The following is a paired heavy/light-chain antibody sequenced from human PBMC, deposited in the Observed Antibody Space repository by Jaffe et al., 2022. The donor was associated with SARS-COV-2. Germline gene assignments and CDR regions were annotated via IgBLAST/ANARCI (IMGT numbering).Light chain of an antibody. Sequence: DIQMTQSPSSLSASVGDRVTITCRASQIISGYLNWYQQRPEKAPKLLIYAASTLQSGVPARFSGSGSGTDFTLTITNLQPDDFATYYCQQSYSAPLTFGGGTKVETK. CDR3: QQSYSAPLT. CDR1: QIISGY. V-gene: IGKV1-39*01. J-gene: IGKJ4*01. CDR2: AAS.
Heavy chain of an antibody. CDR3: ARDYSSSSPFDY. D-gene: IGHD6-6*01. CDR2: ISSSGSYT. J-gene: IGHJ4*02. V-gene: IGHV3-11*06. CDR1: GFIFSDYY. Sequence: QVQLVESGGGLVKPGGSLKLSCAASGFIFSDYYMSWVRQAPGKGLEWVSYISSSGSYTNYVASVMGRFTISRDNARNSLFLQMTSLRAEDTAVYYCARDYSSSSPFDYWGQGILVTVSS.